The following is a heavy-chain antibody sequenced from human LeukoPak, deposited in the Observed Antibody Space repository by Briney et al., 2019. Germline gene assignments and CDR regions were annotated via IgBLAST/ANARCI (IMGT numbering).Heavy chain of an antibody. D-gene: IGHD6-13*01. J-gene: IGHJ4*02. CDR3: ARTIAAAGTGGFDY. CDR2: IYYSGST. Sequence: SETLSLTCTVSGGSISSSSYYWGWIRQPPGKGLEWIGSIYYSGSTYYNPPLKSPVTISVDTSKNQFSLKLSSVTAADTAVYYCARTIAAAGTGGFDYWGQGTLVTVSS. V-gene: IGHV4-39*01. CDR1: GGSISSSSYY.